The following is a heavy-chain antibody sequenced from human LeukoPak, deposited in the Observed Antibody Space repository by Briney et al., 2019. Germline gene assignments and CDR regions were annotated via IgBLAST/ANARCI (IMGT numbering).Heavy chain of an antibody. J-gene: IGHJ4*02. Sequence: HPGGSLRLSCAASEFTFSNYAMSWVRQAPGKGLKWVSAISGSAGSTYYADSVKGRFTISRDNSKNTLYLQMNSLRAEDTAVYYCAKADSGSYLGYFDYWGQGTLVTVSS. CDR3: AKADSGSYLGYFDY. V-gene: IGHV3-23*01. CDR2: ISGSAGST. CDR1: EFTFSNYA. D-gene: IGHD1-26*01.